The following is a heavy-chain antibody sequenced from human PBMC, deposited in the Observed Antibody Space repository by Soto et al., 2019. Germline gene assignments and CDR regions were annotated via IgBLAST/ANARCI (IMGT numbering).Heavy chain of an antibody. V-gene: IGHV3-23*01. CDR3: AKAFGYCSSTSCWYYYYYYMDV. Sequence: GGSLRLSCAASGFTFSSYAMSWVRQAPGKGLEWVSAISGSGGSTYYADSVNGRFTISRDNSKNTLYLQMNSLRAEDTAVYYCAKAFGYCSSTSCWYYYYYYMDVWAKGTTVTVSS. J-gene: IGHJ6*03. CDR1: GFTFSSYA. CDR2: ISGSGGST. D-gene: IGHD2-2*03.